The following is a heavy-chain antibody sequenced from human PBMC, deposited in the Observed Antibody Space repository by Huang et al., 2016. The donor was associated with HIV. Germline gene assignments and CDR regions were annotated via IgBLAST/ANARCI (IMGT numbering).Heavy chain of an antibody. CDR3: ARLHSPSSLWYFDY. CDR2: IYYSGNT. D-gene: IGHD6-13*01. CDR1: GGSQNFFY. J-gene: IGHJ4*02. Sequence: QVHLQESGPGLVRPSGTLSLPCSVSGGSQNFFYWSWFRRSPGKGLEWIGSIYYSGNTNYNPSLKSRVTMSIDTSNNQFSLKVNSVTAADTAVYYCARLHSPSSLWYFDYWGQGTLLIVSS. V-gene: IGHV4-59*01.